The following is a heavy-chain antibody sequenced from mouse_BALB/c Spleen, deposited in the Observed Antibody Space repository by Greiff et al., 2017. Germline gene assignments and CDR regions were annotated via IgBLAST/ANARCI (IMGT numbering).Heavy chain of an antibody. CDR3: ARYNLYGGYFDY. D-gene: IGHD1-1*01. CDR2: ISSGGGNT. Sequence: EVKLVESGGGLVKPGGSLKLSCAASGFTFSSYTMSWVRQTPEKRLEWVATISSGGGNTYYPDSVKGRFTISRDNAKNNLYLQMSSLRSEDTALYYCARYNLYGGYFDYWGQGTTLTVSS. CDR1: GFTFSSYT. J-gene: IGHJ2*01. V-gene: IGHV5-9*03.